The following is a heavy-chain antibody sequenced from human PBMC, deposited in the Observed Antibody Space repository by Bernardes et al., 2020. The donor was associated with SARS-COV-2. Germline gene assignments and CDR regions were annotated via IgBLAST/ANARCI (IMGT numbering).Heavy chain of an antibody. V-gene: IGHV1-18*04. J-gene: IGHJ3*02. Sequence: ASVKVSCKASGYTFTTSTIPWVRQAPGQGLEWLGWSSIYNVNTNYAEKVRDRVSMTADTSTTTAFMELRSLTSDDTAVYYCARGDGYNSPFDIWGQGTLITVSS. CDR3: ARGDGYNSPFDI. D-gene: IGHD5-12*01. CDR1: GYTFTTST. CDR2: SSIYNVNT.